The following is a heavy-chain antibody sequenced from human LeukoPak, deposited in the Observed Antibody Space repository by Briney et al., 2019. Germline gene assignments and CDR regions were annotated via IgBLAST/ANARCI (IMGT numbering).Heavy chain of an antibody. D-gene: IGHD5-24*01. CDR1: GGSISNYY. CDR3: ARHVEMATLYSWFDP. Sequence: SETLSLTCTVSGGSISNYYRSWIRQPPGKGLGWIGCIYYSGSTTYNPSLKSRVSISVNTSKNQFSLKLSSVTAADTAVYYCARHVEMATLYSWFDPWGQGNLVTVSS. J-gene: IGHJ5*02. CDR2: IYYSGST. V-gene: IGHV4-59*08.